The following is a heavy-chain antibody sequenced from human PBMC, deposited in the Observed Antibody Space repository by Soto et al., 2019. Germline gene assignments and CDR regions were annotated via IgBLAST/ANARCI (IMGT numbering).Heavy chain of an antibody. J-gene: IGHJ4*02. CDR1: GFTFSSYG. D-gene: IGHD3-10*01. CDR3: ARGRYGSGSYPYYFDY. Sequence: QVQLVESGGGVVQPGRSLRLSCAASGFTFSSYGMHWVRQAPGKGLEWVAVIWYDGSNKYYADSVKGRFTISRDNSKNTLYLQMNSLRAEDTAVYYCARGRYGSGSYPYYFDYWGQGTLVTVSS. V-gene: IGHV3-33*01. CDR2: IWYDGSNK.